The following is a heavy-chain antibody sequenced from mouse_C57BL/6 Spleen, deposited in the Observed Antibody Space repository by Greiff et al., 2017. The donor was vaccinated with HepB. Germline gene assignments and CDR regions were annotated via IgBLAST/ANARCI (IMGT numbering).Heavy chain of an antibody. CDR2: ISDGGSYT. V-gene: IGHV5-4*01. J-gene: IGHJ4*01. Sequence: EVKLMESGGGLVKPGGSLKLSCAASGFTFSSYAMSWVRQTPEKRLEWVATISDGGSYTYYPDNVKGRFTISRDNAKNNLYLQMSHLKSEDTAMYCCARDGVYYGNYDAMDYWGQGTSVTVSS. D-gene: IGHD2-1*01. CDR3: ARDGVYYGNYDAMDY. CDR1: GFTFSSYA.